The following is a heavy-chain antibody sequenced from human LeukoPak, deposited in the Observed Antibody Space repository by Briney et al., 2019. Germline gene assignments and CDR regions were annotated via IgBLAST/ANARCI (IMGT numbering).Heavy chain of an antibody. CDR3: ARYFGDPQGMDV. CDR1: DFSFNKDW. J-gene: IGHJ6*02. CDR2: ISGSSDAI. D-gene: IGHD3-10*01. Sequence: PGGSLRLSCAASDFSFNKDWMNWVRQAPGKGLEWVSYISGSSDAIYYADSVKGRVTISRDNAKNSLYLQMNSLRDEDTAVYYCARYFGDPQGMDVWGQGTTVTVSS. V-gene: IGHV3-48*02.